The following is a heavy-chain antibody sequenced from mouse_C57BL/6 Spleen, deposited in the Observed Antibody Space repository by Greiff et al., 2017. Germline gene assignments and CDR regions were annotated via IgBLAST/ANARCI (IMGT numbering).Heavy chain of an antibody. CDR3: ARSEYYGSSRYYYAMDY. CDR1: GYTFTDYY. Sequence: VQLQQSGPELVKPGASVKISCKASGYTFTDYYMNWVKQSHGKSLEWIGDINPNNGGTSYNQKFKGKATLTVDKSSSTAYMELRSLTSEDSAVYYWARSEYYGSSRYYYAMDYWGQGTSVTVSS. V-gene: IGHV1-26*01. D-gene: IGHD1-1*01. J-gene: IGHJ4*01. CDR2: INPNNGGT.